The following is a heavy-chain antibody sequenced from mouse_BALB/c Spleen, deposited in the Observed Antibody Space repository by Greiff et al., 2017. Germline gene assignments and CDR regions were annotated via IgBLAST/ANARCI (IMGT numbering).Heavy chain of an antibody. CDR1: GFTFSSYW. CDR2: IRLKSDNYAT. Sequence: EVMLVESGGGLVQPGGSMKLSCVASGFTFSSYWMSWVRQSPEKGLEWVAEIRLKSDNYATHYAESVKGKFTISRDDSKSRLYLQMNSLRAEDTGIYYCRSYYYGSYWYFDVWGAGTTVTVSS. CDR3: RSYYYGSYWYFDV. J-gene: IGHJ1*01. D-gene: IGHD1-1*01. V-gene: IGHV6-6*02.